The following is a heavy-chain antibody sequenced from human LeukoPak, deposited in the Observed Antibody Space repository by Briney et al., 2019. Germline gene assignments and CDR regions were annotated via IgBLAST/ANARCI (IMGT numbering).Heavy chain of an antibody. V-gene: IGHV4-31*03. J-gene: IGHJ4*02. CDR1: GGSISSGGYY. D-gene: IGHD3-22*01. CDR2: IYYSGST. CDR3: ATTNYYDSSGYGY. Sequence: PSETLSLTCTVSGGSISSGGYYWSWIRQHPGKGLEWIGYIYYSGSTYYNPSLKSRVPISVDTSKNQFSLKLSSVTAADTAVYYCATTNYYDSSGYGYWGQGTLVTVSS.